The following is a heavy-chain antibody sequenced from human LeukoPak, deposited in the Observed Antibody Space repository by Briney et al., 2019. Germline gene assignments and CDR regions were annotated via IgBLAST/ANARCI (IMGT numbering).Heavy chain of an antibody. CDR2: INHSGST. CDR3: ARGLVAAVDY. V-gene: IGHV4-30-2*01. D-gene: IGHD2-15*01. Sequence: PSQTLSLTCTVSGGSISSGGYYWSWIRQPPGKGLEWIGEINHSGSTNYNPSLKSRVTISVDTSKNQFSLKLSSVTAADTAVYYCARGLVAAVDYWGQGTLVTVSS. J-gene: IGHJ4*02. CDR1: GGSISSGGYY.